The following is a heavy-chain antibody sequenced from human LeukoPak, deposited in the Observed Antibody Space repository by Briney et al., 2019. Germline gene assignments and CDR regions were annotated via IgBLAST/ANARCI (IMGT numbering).Heavy chain of an antibody. Sequence: SETLSLTCTVSGYSISSGYYWGWIRQPPGKGLEWIGSIYHSGSTYYNPSLKSRVTISVDTSKNQFSLKLSTVTAADTAVYYCATSVKYCSGGSCYSEAFDIWGQGTMVTVSS. V-gene: IGHV4-38-2*02. CDR1: GYSISSGYY. CDR3: ATSVKYCSGGSCYSEAFDI. J-gene: IGHJ3*02. CDR2: IYHSGST. D-gene: IGHD2-15*01.